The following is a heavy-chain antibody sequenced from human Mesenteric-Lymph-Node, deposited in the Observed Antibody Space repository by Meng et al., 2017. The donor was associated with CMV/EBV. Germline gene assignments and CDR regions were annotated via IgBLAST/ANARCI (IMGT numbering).Heavy chain of an antibody. CDR3: AKTMIDLDAFDI. Sequence: GESLKISCAASGFSFRTYAMNWVRQAPGKGLEWVSVIYSGGSSTYYADSVKGRFTISRDNSKNTLYLQMNSLRAEDTAVYYCAKTMIDLDAFDIWGQGTMVTVSS. J-gene: IGHJ3*02. CDR2: IYSGGSST. D-gene: IGHD3-22*01. V-gene: IGHV3-23*03. CDR1: GFSFRTYA.